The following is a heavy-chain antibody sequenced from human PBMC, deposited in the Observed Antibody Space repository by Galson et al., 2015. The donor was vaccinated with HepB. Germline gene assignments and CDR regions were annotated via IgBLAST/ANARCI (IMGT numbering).Heavy chain of an antibody. CDR1: GYTFTGYY. J-gene: IGHJ4*02. V-gene: IGHV1-2*02. D-gene: IGHD6-19*01. CDR3: ARAPGQWLEFDY. Sequence: SVKVSCKASGYTFTGYYMHWVRQAPGQGLEWMGWINPNSGGTNYAQRFQGRVTMTRDTSIITAYMELSRLRSDDTAIYYCARAPGQWLEFDYWGQGTLVTVSS. CDR2: INPNSGGT.